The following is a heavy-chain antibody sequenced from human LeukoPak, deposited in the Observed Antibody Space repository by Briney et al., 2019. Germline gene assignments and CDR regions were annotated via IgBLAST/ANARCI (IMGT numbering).Heavy chain of an antibody. Sequence: ASVKVSCKASEYTFNNYYMHWVRQAPGQGLEWMGIINPSGGSTSYAQKFQGRVTMTRDMSTSTVYMELSSLRSEDTAVYYCARAGDSRGYWYYFDYWGQGTLVTVSS. V-gene: IGHV1-46*02. D-gene: IGHD3-22*01. CDR3: ARAGDSRGYWYYFDY. CDR1: EYTFNNYY. J-gene: IGHJ4*02. CDR2: INPSGGST.